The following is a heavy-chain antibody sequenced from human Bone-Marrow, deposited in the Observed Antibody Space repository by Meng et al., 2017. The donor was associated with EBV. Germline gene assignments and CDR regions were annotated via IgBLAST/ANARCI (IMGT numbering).Heavy chain of an antibody. D-gene: IGHD5/OR15-5a*01. Sequence: LQQAHPGQVGPSAPLPPPSLASTASFSSFYHWAWLRQPPGRGLEWIESAHYSGRTYYGPSLRSRVTVSIDTSKNQFSLRLTSVTAADTALYYCARPFPSIVSPRLDPFGDWGQGTLVTVSS. CDR3: ARPFPSIVSPRLDPFGD. CDR2: AHYSGRT. J-gene: IGHJ4*02. CDR1: TASFSSFYH. V-gene: IGHV4-39*01.